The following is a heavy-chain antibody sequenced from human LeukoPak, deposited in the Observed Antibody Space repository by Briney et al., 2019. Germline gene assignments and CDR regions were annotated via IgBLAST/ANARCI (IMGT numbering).Heavy chain of an antibody. D-gene: IGHD1-26*01. CDR3: ASSIVGATSSLDY. Sequence: PGGSLRLSCTASGFTFSSYSMNWVRQAPGKGLEWVSYISSSSSPIYYADSVKGRFTISRDNAKNSLYLQMNSLRAEDTAVYYCASSIVGATSSLDYWGQGTLVTVSS. CDR1: GFTFSSYS. J-gene: IGHJ4*02. V-gene: IGHV3-48*01. CDR2: ISSSSSPI.